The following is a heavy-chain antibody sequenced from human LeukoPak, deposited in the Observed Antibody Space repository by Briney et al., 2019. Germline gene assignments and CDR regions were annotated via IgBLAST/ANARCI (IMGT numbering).Heavy chain of an antibody. V-gene: IGHV3-11*01. J-gene: IGHJ4*02. CDR3: ARAQQRGYYDSSGY. CDR1: GFTFSDYY. D-gene: IGHD3-22*01. Sequence: GGSLRLSCAASGFTFSDYYMSWIRQAPGKGLEWVSYISSSGSTIYYADSVKGRFTISRDNAENSLYLQMNSLRAEGTAVYYCARAQQRGYYDSSGYWGQGTLVTVSS. CDR2: ISSSGSTI.